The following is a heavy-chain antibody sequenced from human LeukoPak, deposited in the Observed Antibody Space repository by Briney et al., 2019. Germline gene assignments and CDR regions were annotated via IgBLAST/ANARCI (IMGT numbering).Heavy chain of an antibody. CDR2: ISGSGGNT. CDR3: AKFASYGDYEGHFDY. D-gene: IGHD4-17*01. J-gene: IGHJ4*02. CDR1: GFTFSSYA. Sequence: GGSLRLSCAASGFTFSSYAMTWVRQAPGKGLEWVSSISGSGGNTYYADSVKGRFTISRDNSKNTLCLQMNSLRAEDTAVYYCAKFASYGDYEGHFDYWGQGTLVTVSS. V-gene: IGHV3-23*01.